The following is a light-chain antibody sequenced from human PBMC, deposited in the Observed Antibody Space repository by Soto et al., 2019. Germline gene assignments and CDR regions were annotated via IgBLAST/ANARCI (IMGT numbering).Light chain of an antibody. V-gene: IGKV3-15*01. CDR2: HAS. J-gene: IGKJ3*01. CDR1: QSINGN. Sequence: EIVMTQSPATVSVSLGGRVTLSCRASQSINGNLAWYQQKPGQAPRLLIFHASTRATGIPARFSGSGSGTEFTLTISGLQSEDFALYYCHQYHDWPPEFGPGTKVQIK. CDR3: HQYHDWPPE.